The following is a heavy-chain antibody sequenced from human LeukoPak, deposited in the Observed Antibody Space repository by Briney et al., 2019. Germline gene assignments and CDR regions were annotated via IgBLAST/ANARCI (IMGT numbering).Heavy chain of an antibody. CDR2: MYYSGST. V-gene: IGHV4-59*13. D-gene: IGHD1-26*01. CDR3: ASLYSGSYDTGSFDYFNY. CDR1: GGSISRYY. Sequence: SETLSLTCTISGGSISRYYWSWIRHPPGKGLEWIGYMYYSGSTNYNPSLKSRVTISVDTSKNQFSLKLSSVTAADTAVYYCASLYSGSYDTGSFDYFNYWGQGTLVTVSS. J-gene: IGHJ4*02.